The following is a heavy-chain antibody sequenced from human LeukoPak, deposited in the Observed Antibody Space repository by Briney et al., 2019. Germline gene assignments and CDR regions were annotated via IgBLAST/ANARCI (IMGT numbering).Heavy chain of an antibody. D-gene: IGHD2-15*01. Sequence: SETLSLTCAVSGYSISSGYYWGWIRQPPGKGLEWIGSIYHSGSTYYNPSLKSRVTISVDTSKNQFSLKLSSVTAADTAVYYCARGEKLPSLNWFDPWGQGTLVTVSS. CDR3: ARGEKLPSLNWFDP. CDR2: IYHSGST. V-gene: IGHV4-38-2*01. J-gene: IGHJ5*02. CDR1: GYSISSGYY.